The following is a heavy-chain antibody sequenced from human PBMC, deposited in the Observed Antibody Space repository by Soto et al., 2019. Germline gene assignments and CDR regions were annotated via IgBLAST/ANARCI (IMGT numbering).Heavy chain of an antibody. J-gene: IGHJ5*02. V-gene: IGHV3-20*01. D-gene: IGHD3-10*01. CDR3: AREYGSGSSPPWFDP. CDR2: SNSNGDKT. Sequence: GGSLRLSCAASGFTFDDYGMSWVRQVPGKGLEWVSGSNSNGDKTGYPDSVKGRFTISRDNAKNSLYLQMNSLRVEDTALYHCAREYGSGSSPPWFDPWGQGTLVTVSS. CDR1: GFTFDDYG.